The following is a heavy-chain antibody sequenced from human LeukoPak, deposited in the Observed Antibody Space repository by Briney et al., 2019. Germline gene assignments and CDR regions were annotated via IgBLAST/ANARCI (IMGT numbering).Heavy chain of an antibody. CDR2: IIPIFGTA. CDR1: GGTFSSYA. CDR3: ARESDVEMATISLDY. Sequence: GAPVKVSCKASGGTFSSYAISWVRQAPGQGLEWMGGIIPIFGTANYAQKFQGRVTITADESTSTAYMELSSLRSEDTAVYYCARESDVEMATISLDYWGQGTLVTVSS. J-gene: IGHJ4*02. V-gene: IGHV1-69*13. D-gene: IGHD5-24*01.